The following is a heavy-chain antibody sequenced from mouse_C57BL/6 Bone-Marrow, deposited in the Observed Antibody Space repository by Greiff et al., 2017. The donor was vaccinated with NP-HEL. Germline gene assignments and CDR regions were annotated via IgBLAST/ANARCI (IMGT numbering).Heavy chain of an antibody. V-gene: IGHV1-4*01. D-gene: IGHD4-1*02. CDR1: GYTFTSYT. CDR2: LNPSSGYT. Sequence: QVQLQQSGAELARPGASVKMSCKASGYTFTSYTMHWVKQRPGQGLEWIGYLNPSSGYTKYNQKFKDKATLTADKSSSTAYMQLSSLTSEDSAVYYCARESTGSLDYWGQGTTLTVSS. J-gene: IGHJ2*01. CDR3: ARESTGSLDY.